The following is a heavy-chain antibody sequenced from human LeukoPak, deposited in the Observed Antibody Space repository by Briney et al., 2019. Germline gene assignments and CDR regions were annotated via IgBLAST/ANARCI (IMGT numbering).Heavy chain of an antibody. J-gene: IGHJ4*02. Sequence: GGSLRLSCAASGFTFSTYAMSWVRQAPGKGLEGVSGISGGGGSTYYADSVKGRFTISRDNPKNTLYLQMKSLRSEDTAIYYCAKTGGNCASNCYFDYWGQGTLVTVSS. D-gene: IGHD2-21*01. CDR3: AKTGGNCASNCYFDY. V-gene: IGHV3-23*01. CDR2: ISGGGGST. CDR1: GFTFSTYA.